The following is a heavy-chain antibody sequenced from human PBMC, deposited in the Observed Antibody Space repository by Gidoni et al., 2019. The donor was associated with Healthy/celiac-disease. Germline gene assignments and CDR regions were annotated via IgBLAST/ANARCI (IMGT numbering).Heavy chain of an antibody. J-gene: IGHJ6*02. D-gene: IGHD3-3*01. V-gene: IGHV3-15*07. CDR3: TTDPTFFITIFGVDV. Sequence: EVQLVESGGGLVKPGGSLRLSCAASGFTFSNAWMNWVRQAPGKGLECVGRIKSKTDGGTTDYAAPVKGRFTISRDDSKNTLYLQINSLKTEDTAVYYCTTDPTFFITIFGVDVWGQGTTVTVSS. CDR1: GFTFSNAW. CDR2: IKSKTDGGTT.